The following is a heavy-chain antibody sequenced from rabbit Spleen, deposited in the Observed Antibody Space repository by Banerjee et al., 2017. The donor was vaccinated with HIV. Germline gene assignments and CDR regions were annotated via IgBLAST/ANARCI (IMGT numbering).Heavy chain of an antibody. J-gene: IGHJ3*01. CDR1: GFDFSSYG. CDR2: IDPVFGIT. Sequence: QELVESGGGLVQPGESLKLSCKASGFDFSSYGVSWVRQAPGKGLEWIGYIDPVFGITYYANWVNGRFTIASHNAQNTLFLQLNSLTAADTATYFCARGGGLWGQGTLVTVS. V-gene: IGHV1S7*01. CDR3: ARGGGL.